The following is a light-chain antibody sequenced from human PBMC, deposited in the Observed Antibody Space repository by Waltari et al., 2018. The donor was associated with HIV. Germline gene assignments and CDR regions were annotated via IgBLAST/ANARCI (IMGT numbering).Light chain of an antibody. V-gene: IGLV3-27*01. J-gene: IGLJ3*02. CDR3: YSAADNSGL. Sequence: SYELTQPSSVSVSPGQTARITCSGDLLAKKYVRWFQQKPGQAPVLVMYKESDRPSGIPARFSGSSSGTTVSLTIGGAQVDDEADYYCYSAADNSGLFGGGTKLTVL. CDR2: KES. CDR1: LLAKKY.